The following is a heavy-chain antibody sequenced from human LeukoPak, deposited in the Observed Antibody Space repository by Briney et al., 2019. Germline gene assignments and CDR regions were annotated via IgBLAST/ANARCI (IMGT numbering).Heavy chain of an antibody. CDR1: GYTLTSYY. CDR2: INPSGGST. J-gene: IGHJ4*02. Sequence: ASVKVSCKASGYTLTSYYMHWVRQAPGQGLEWMGIINPSGGSTSYAQKFQGRVTMTRDTSTSTDYMELSSLRSEDTAVYYCARDLAMVRGVTDYWGQGTLVTVSS. CDR3: ARDLAMVRGVTDY. V-gene: IGHV1-46*01. D-gene: IGHD3-10*01.